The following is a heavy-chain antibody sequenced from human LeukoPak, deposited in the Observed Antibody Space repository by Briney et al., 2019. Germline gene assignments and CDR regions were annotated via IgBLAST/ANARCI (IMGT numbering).Heavy chain of an antibody. J-gene: IGHJ4*02. Sequence: PSETLSLTCAVYGGSFSGYYWSWIRQPPGKGLEWIGEINHSGSTNYNPSLKSRATISVDTSKNQSSLKLSSVTAADTAVYYCARRKVLRFLEWLFPFDYWGQGTLVTVSS. CDR1: GGSFSGYY. CDR3: ARRKVLRFLEWLFPFDY. CDR2: INHSGST. D-gene: IGHD3-3*01. V-gene: IGHV4-34*01.